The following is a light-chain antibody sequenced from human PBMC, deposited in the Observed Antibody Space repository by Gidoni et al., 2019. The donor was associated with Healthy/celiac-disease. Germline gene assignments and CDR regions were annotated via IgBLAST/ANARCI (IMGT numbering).Light chain of an antibody. J-gene: IGLJ2*01. CDR1: SSNIGAGYD. Sequence: QSVLTPPPSVSWAPGQRVTISCTGSSSNIGAGYDVHWYQQLPGTAPKLLIYGNNNRPSGVPDRFSGSKSGTSASLAITGLQAEDEADYYCQSYDSSLSGVVFGGGTKLTVL. CDR2: GNN. CDR3: QSYDSSLSGVV. V-gene: IGLV1-40*01.